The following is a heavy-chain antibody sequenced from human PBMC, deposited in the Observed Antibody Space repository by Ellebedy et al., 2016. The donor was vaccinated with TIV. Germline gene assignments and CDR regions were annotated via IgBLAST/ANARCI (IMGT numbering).Heavy chain of an antibody. CDR1: GYTFTSYG. CDR2: ISAYNGNT. Sequence: AASVKVSCKASGYTFTSYGISWVRQAPGQGLEWMGWISAYNGNTNYAQKLQGRVTMTTDTSTSTAYTELRSLRSDDTAVYYCARGGQPRYYDSSGAPEYFQHWGQGTLVTVSS. J-gene: IGHJ1*01. V-gene: IGHV1-18*01. CDR3: ARGGQPRYYDSSGAPEYFQH. D-gene: IGHD3-22*01.